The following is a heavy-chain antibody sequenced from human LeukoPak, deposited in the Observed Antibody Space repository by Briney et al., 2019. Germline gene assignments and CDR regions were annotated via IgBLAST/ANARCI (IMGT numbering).Heavy chain of an antibody. CDR2: ISGSGGST. D-gene: IGHD6-13*01. CDR3: AKVTAAGTVFDY. Sequence: GGFLRLSCAASGFTFSSYAMSWVRQAPGKGLEWVSAISGSGGSTYYADSVKGRFTISRDNSKNTLYLQMNSLRAEDPAVYYCAKVTAAGTVFDYWGQGTLVTVSS. J-gene: IGHJ4*02. CDR1: GFTFSSYA. V-gene: IGHV3-23*01.